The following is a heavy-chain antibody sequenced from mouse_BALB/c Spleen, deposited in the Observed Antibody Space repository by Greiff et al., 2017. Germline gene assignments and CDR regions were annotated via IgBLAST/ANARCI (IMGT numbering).Heavy chain of an antibody. CDR3: ARATTVGPDY. CDR2: IYPGSGST. V-gene: IGHV1-55*01. D-gene: IGHD1-1*01. Sequence: QVQLKQPGAELVKPGTSVKLSCKASGYNFTSYWINWVKLRPGQGLEWIGDIYPGSGSTNYNEKFKSKATLTVDTSSSTAYMQLSSLASEDSALYYCARATTVGPDYWGQGTTLTVSS. CDR1: GYNFTSYW. J-gene: IGHJ2*01.